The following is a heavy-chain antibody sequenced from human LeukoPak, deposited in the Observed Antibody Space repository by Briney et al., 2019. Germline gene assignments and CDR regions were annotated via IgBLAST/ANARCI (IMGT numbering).Heavy chain of an antibody. V-gene: IGHV1-69*13. CDR2: IIPIFGTA. D-gene: IGHD3-10*01. Sequence: SVKVSCKASGGTFSSYAISWVRQAPGQGLEWMGGIIPIFGTANYAQKFQGRVTITADESTSTAYMELSSLRSEDTAVYYCARSGSGPTYYYYMDVWGKGSTVTISS. J-gene: IGHJ6*03. CDR3: ARSGSGPTYYYYMDV. CDR1: GGTFSSYA.